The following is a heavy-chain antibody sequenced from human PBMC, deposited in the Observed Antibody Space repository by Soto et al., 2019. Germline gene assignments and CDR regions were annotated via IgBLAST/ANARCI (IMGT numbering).Heavy chain of an antibody. CDR3: TRGHGDFAGDFDY. J-gene: IGHJ4*02. CDR1: GYTFNKYS. V-gene: IGHV1-18*04. CDR2: ISASNGNT. D-gene: IGHD4-17*01. Sequence: QGQLVQSVAEVKKPGASVKGSCKASGYTFNKYSISWVRQAPGQGIEWMGWISASNGNTDFAQKFQGRVTMAIDTSTSTAYMELRSLRSDDTAVFYCTRGHGDFAGDFDYWGQGTLVTVSS.